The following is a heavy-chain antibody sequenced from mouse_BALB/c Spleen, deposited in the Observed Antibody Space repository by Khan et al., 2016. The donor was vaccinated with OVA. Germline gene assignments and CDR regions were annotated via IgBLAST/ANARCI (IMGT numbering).Heavy chain of an antibody. D-gene: IGHD2-4*01. Sequence: VQLKQSGPSLVQPSQSLSITCTVSGFSLTTYGAHWVRQSPRKGLVWQRVIWRGGSTDYNAAFISRLSISKDSSKSQVFLKMNSLQVNDTAIYYCARNYDYDEGLAYWGQGTLVTVSA. CDR1: GFSLTTYG. CDR2: IWRGGST. CDR3: ARNYDYDEGLAY. V-gene: IGHV2-2*02. J-gene: IGHJ3*01.